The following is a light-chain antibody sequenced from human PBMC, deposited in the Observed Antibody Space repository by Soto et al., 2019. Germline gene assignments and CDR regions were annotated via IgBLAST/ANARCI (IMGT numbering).Light chain of an antibody. CDR3: QQFNNRPPT. V-gene: IGKV3-15*01. J-gene: IGKJ1*01. Sequence: ILMTQSPATLTVSPGERATLFCRASQSISSSLAWYQQKPGQAPRLLIYGAFTRATGIPARFSGSGSGTEFTLTISSLPSEDFELYYCQQFNNRPPTFGQGTKVDIK. CDR2: GAF. CDR1: QSISSS.